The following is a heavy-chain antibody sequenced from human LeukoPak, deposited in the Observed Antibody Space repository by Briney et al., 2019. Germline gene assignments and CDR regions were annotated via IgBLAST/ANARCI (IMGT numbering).Heavy chain of an antibody. V-gene: IGHV3-7*01. Sequence: PGGSLRLSCAASGFSFSSYWMSWVRQAPGKGLEWVANIKQDGSDKYYVDSVKGRFTISRDNAKNSLYLQMNSLRAEDTAVYCCARASYYDFWSGYFDYWGQGTLVTVSS. CDR3: ARASYYDFWSGYFDY. CDR1: GFSFSSYW. CDR2: IKQDGSDK. D-gene: IGHD3-3*01. J-gene: IGHJ4*02.